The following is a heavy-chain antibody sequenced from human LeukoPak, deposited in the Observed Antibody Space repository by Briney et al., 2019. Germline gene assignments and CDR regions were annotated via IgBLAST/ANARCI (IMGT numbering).Heavy chain of an antibody. CDR1: GFTFSSYS. J-gene: IGHJ6*02. CDR2: ISSSSSYI. CDR3: ARVVTMVRGVIVEYYYYYGMDV. V-gene: IGHV3-21*01. Sequence: PGGSLRLSCAASGFTFSSYSRNWVRQAPGKGLEWVSSISSSSSYIYYADSVKGRFTISRDNAKNSLYPQMNSLRAEDTAVYYCARVVTMVRGVIVEYYYYYGMDVWGQGTTVTVSS. D-gene: IGHD3-10*01.